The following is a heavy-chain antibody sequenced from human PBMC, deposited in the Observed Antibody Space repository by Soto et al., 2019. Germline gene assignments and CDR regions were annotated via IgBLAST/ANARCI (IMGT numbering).Heavy chain of an antibody. V-gene: IGHV5-51*01. Sequence: GESLKISCKSSGYSFTSYWIGWVRQMPGKGLEWMGIIYPYDSDTRYSPSFQGQVTIPADTSIGTAYLQRSSLKASDTAMYYCARIIGSYRAGYFDYWGQGTLVTVSS. J-gene: IGHJ4*02. CDR1: GYSFTSYW. D-gene: IGHD3-16*01. CDR3: ARIIGSYRAGYFDY. CDR2: IYPYDSDT.